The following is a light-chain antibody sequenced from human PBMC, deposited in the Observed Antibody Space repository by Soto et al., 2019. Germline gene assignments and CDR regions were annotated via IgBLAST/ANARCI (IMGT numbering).Light chain of an antibody. CDR2: WAS. CDR1: QSVLYSSNNKNY. J-gene: IGKJ1*01. CDR3: QQYYLPPWG. Sequence: DIVLTQSPDSLAVSLGERATINCKSSQSVLYSSNNKNYLAWYQQKPGQPPKLLIYWASTRESGVPDRFSGSGFGTDFTLTISSLQAEDVALYYCQQYYLPPWGFGQGTKVDIK. V-gene: IGKV4-1*01.